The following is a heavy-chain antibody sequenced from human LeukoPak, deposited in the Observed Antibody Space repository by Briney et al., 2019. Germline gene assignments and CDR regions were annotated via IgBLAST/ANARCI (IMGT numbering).Heavy chain of an antibody. CDR3: ARVQGLPNDAFDI. CDR1: GGSIGASINSPNW. CDR2: IYTSGST. Sequence: SGTLSLTCAVSGGSIGASINSPNWWSWVRQPAGKGLEWIGRIYTSGSTNYNPSLKSRVTMSVDTSKNQFSLKLSSVTAADTAVYYCARVQGLPNDAFDIWGQGTMVTVSS. V-gene: IGHV4-4*07. D-gene: IGHD4-11*01. J-gene: IGHJ3*02.